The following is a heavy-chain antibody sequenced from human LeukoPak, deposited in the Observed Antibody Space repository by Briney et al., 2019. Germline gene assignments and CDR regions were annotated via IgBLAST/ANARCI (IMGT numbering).Heavy chain of an antibody. CDR2: IRYDGTNK. Sequence: PGGSLRLSCAASGFTFFSYGMHWVRQAPGKGLEWVAFIRYDGTNKYYADSVKGRFTISRDNSQNTLYLQMNSLRVEDTAIYYCAKDGDGYNAPRRWYFDLWGRGSLVTVSS. D-gene: IGHD5-24*01. J-gene: IGHJ2*01. CDR3: AKDGDGYNAPRRWYFDL. CDR1: GFTFFSYG. V-gene: IGHV3-30*02.